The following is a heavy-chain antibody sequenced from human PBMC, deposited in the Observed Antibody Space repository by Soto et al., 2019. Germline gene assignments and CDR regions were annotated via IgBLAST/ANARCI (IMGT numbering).Heavy chain of an antibody. J-gene: IGHJ4*02. Sequence: GGSLRLSCAASGFTFSSYGMHWVRQAPGKGLEWVAVISYDGSNKYYADSVKGRFTISRDNSKNTLYLQMNSLRAEDTAVYYCAKGGSGIYDFWSGYYPHPFDYWGQGTLVTVSS. CDR3: AKGGSGIYDFWSGYYPHPFDY. CDR2: ISYDGSNK. CDR1: GFTFSSYG. D-gene: IGHD3-3*01. V-gene: IGHV3-30*18.